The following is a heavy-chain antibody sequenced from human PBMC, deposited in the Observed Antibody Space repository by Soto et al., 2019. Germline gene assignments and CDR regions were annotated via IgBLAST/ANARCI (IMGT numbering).Heavy chain of an antibody. V-gene: IGHV2-5*02. J-gene: IGHJ3*02. CDR2: IYWDDDK. D-gene: IGHD6-13*01. CDR1: GFSLSTSGVG. CDR3: AHSGYSSSWYAGTSDDAFDI. Sequence: QITLKESGPTLVKPTQTLTLTCTFSGFSLSTSGVGVGWIRQPPGKALEWLALIYWDDDKRYSPSLKSRLTITQDPSKNQVVLTMTNMDPVDTATYYCAHSGYSSSWYAGTSDDAFDIWGQGTMVTVSS.